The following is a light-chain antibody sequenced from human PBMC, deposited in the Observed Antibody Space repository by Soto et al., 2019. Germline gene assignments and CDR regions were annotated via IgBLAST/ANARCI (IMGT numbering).Light chain of an antibody. J-gene: IGKJ1*01. CDR3: QQYNNWPQK. CDR1: QSISSN. V-gene: IGKV3-15*01. Sequence: EIVWSQSPATLSVSPQERATLSCRASQSISSNLAWYQQKLGQAPRLLIYGASTRATGIPARFSGSGSGTEFTLTISSLQSEDFAVYYCQQYNNWPQKVGQVTKVDI. CDR2: GAS.